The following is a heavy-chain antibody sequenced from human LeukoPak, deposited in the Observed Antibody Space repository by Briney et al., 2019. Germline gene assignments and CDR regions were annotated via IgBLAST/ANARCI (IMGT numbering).Heavy chain of an antibody. V-gene: IGHV3-21*04. D-gene: IGHD1-26*01. Sequence: GGSLRLSCAASGFIFSRNNMNWVRQAPGKGLEWVSSISTSSSYIYFADSVKGRFTISRDNSKNTLYLQMNSLRAEDTAVYYCARGGSYLSAFDIWGQGTMVTVSS. CDR2: ISTSSSYI. J-gene: IGHJ3*02. CDR3: ARGGSYLSAFDI. CDR1: GFIFSRNN.